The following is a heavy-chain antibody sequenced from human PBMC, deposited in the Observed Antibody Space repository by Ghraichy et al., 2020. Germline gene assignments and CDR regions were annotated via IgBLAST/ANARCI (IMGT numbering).Heavy chain of an antibody. CDR2: IKQDGSEK. Sequence: GGSLRLSCAASGFTFSSYWMSWVRQAPGKGLEWVANIKQDGSEKYYVDSVKGRFTISRDNAKNSLYLQMNSLRAEDTAVYYCARDGWRYCSSTSCRKADDYWGQGTLVIVSS. J-gene: IGHJ4*02. D-gene: IGHD2-2*01. CDR1: GFTFSSYW. CDR3: ARDGWRYCSSTSCRKADDY. V-gene: IGHV3-7*01.